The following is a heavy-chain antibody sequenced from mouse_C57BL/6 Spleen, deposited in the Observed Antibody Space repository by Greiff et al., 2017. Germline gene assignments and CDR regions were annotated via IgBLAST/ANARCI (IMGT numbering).Heavy chain of an antibody. V-gene: IGHV1-82*01. J-gene: IGHJ4*01. CDR3: ARKGDYDDYAMDY. CDR1: GYAFSSSW. CDR2: IYPGDGDT. D-gene: IGHD2-4*01. Sequence: VQLQQSGPELVKPGASVKISCKASGYAFSSSWMNWVKQRPGKGLEWIGRIYPGDGDTNYNGKFKGKATLTADNSSSTAYMQLSSLTSEDSAVYFCARKGDYDDYAMDYWGQGTSVTVSS.